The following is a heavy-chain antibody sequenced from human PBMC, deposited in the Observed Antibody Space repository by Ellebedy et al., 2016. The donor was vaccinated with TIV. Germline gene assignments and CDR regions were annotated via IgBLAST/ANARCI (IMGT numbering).Heavy chain of an antibody. CDR1: GFIFSDYY. J-gene: IGHJ3*02. CDR3: ARVAYDSSGYYQDYAFDI. V-gene: IGHV3-11*06. D-gene: IGHD3-22*01. Sequence: GGSLRLSCAASGFIFSDYYMSWIRQAPGKGLEWVSYISSSSNYTNYAYSVKGRFTISRDNAKKSLYLQMNSLRAEDTAVYYCARVAYDSSGYYQDYAFDIWGQGTMVTDSS. CDR2: ISSSSNYT.